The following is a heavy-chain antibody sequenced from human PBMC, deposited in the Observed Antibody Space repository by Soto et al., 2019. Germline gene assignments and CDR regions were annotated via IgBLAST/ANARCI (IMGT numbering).Heavy chain of an antibody. CDR3: ASSFYYYGSGSYDWFDP. J-gene: IGHJ5*02. D-gene: IGHD3-10*01. CDR2: IIPIFGTA. V-gene: IGHV1-69*01. Sequence: QVQLVQSGAEVKKPGFLVKVSCKASGGTFSSYAISWVRQAPGQGLEWMGGIIPIFGTANYAQKFQGRVTLTADESTSTAYMELSSLRSEDTAVYYCASSFYYYGSGSYDWFDPWGQGTLVTVSS. CDR1: GGTFSSYA.